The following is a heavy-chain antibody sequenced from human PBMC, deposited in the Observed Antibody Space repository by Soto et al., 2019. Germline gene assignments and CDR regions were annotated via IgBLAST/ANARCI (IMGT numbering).Heavy chain of an antibody. Sequence: QVQLQESGPGLVKPSQTLSLTCTVSGVSISSGGYYWRWIRQHPGKGLEWIGYIHHSGSTYYNPSLKSRVTISVDMSTDQFSLKLTSVTAADTAVYYCARGDSSGYYVYYGVDVWGQGTTVTVSS. CDR2: IHHSGST. CDR1: GVSISSGGYY. V-gene: IGHV4-31*03. J-gene: IGHJ6*02. CDR3: ARGDSSGYYVYYGVDV. D-gene: IGHD3-22*01.